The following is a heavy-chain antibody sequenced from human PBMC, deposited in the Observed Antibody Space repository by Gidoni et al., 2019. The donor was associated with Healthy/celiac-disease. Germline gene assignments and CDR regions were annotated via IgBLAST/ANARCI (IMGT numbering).Heavy chain of an antibody. Sequence: QVQLVQSGAEVKKPGASVKVSCKAAGYTFTGYYMHWVRQAPGQGLEWMGWINPNSGGPNYAQKFQGRVTMTRDTSISTAYMELSRLRSDDTAVYYCARDCGDYMLDYWGQGTLVTVSS. CDR1: GYTFTGYY. CDR2: INPNSGGP. J-gene: IGHJ4*02. V-gene: IGHV1-2*02. D-gene: IGHD4-17*01. CDR3: ARDCGDYMLDY.